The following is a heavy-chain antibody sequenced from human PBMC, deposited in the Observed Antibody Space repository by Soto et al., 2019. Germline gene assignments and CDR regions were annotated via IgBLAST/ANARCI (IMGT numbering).Heavy chain of an antibody. V-gene: IGHV3-30-3*01. CDR2: ISYDGSNK. Sequence: GGSLRLSCAASGFTFSSYAMHWVRQAPGKGLEWVAVISYDGSNKYNADSVKGRFTISRDNSKNTLYLQMNSLRAEDTAVYYCARECSGGSCFPDAFDIWGQGTMVTVSS. CDR1: GFTFSSYA. J-gene: IGHJ3*02. CDR3: ARECSGGSCFPDAFDI. D-gene: IGHD2-15*01.